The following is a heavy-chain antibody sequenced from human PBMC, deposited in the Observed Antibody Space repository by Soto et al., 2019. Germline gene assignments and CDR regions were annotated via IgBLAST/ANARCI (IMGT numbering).Heavy chain of an antibody. D-gene: IGHD4-17*01. V-gene: IGHV1-24*01. J-gene: IGHJ4*02. Sequence: GSSVKASCKVPVYTHTELSMHWVRQAPGKGHEWMGGFDPEDGETIYAQKFQGRVTMTEDTSTDTAYMELSSLRSEDTAVYYCATVLYGDPGYTGVFWGQGPFVSVS. CDR2: FDPEDGET. CDR1: VYTHTELS. CDR3: ATVLYGDPGYTGVF.